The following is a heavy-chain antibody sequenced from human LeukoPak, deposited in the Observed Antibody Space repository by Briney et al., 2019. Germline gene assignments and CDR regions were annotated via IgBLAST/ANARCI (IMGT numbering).Heavy chain of an antibody. J-gene: IGHJ3*02. CDR3: ARVPSDISSWNGDAFDI. Sequence: PGGSLRLSCAASGFTFSSYSMNWVRQAPGKGLEWVSYISSSYSTIYYADSVKGRFTISRDNAKNSLYLQMNSLKAEDTAVYYCARVPSDISSWNGDAFDIWGQGTMVTVSS. D-gene: IGHD6-13*01. V-gene: IGHV3-48*04. CDR1: GFTFSSYS. CDR2: ISSSYSTI.